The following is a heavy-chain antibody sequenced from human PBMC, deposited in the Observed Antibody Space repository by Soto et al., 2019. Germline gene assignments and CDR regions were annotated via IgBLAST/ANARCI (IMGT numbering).Heavy chain of an antibody. V-gene: IGHV4-34*01. CDR3: AISFCSDTSCSIFDS. Sequence: SETLSLTCGAYVGPLSEYSWNWIRQSPGKGLEWIGQLKNSGSAYYNPSLRSRVAISADTSKNQFSLKLTSVTTADTAVYFCAISFCSDTSCSIFDSWGLGTLVTGS. D-gene: IGHD2-2*01. CDR1: VGPLSEYS. J-gene: IGHJ4*01. CDR2: LKNSGSA.